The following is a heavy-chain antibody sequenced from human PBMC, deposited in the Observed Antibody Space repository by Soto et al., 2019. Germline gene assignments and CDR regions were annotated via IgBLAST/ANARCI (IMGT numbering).Heavy chain of an antibody. CDR1: GYTFTSYD. J-gene: IGHJ6*02. CDR3: ARDRETYGMDV. V-gene: IGHV1-8*01. Sequence: QVQLVQSGAEVKKPGASVKVSCKASGYTFTSYDINWVRQATGQGLEWMGWKHPNSGNSAYAQKFQGRVTMTRNTSISTAYMELSSLRSEDTAVYYCARDRETYGMDVWGQGTTVTVSS. CDR2: KHPNSGNS.